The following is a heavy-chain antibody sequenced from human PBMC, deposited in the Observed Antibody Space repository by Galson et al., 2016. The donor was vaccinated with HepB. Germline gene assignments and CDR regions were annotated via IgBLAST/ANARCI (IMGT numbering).Heavy chain of an antibody. CDR2: INSDGSST. CDR1: GFTFTSYW. D-gene: IGHD3-10*01. CDR3: ARVGVIPYYYYGMDV. J-gene: IGHJ6*01. V-gene: IGHV3-74*01. Sequence: SLRLSCAASGFTFTSYWIHWVRQVPGEGLVWVSRINSDGSSTHYADSVKGRFTISRDNAKNTVYLQMNSLTVEDTAVYYCARVGVIPYYYYGMDVWGQGTMVIVSS.